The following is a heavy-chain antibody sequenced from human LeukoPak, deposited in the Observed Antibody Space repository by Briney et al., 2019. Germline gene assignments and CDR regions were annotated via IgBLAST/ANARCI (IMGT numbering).Heavy chain of an antibody. J-gene: IGHJ6*02. CDR3: ARVHPYYYGMDV. CDR1: GGSFSGYY. V-gene: IGHV4-34*01. Sequence: SETLSLTCAVYGGSFSGYYWSWIRQPPGKGLEWIGEINHSGSTNYNPSLKSRVTISVDTSKNQFSLKLSSVTAADTAVYYCARVHPYYYGMDVWGQGTTVTVSS. CDR2: INHSGST.